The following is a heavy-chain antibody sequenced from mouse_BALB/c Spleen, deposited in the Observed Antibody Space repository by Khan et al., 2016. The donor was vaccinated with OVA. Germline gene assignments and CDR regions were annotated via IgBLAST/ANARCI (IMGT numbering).Heavy chain of an antibody. CDR1: EYTFTSYG. Sequence: QIQLVQSGPELKKPGETVKISCKASEYTFTSYGMNWVKQSPGKALKWMGWINTYTGEPTYADDFKGRFAFSLETSASTAYLQINNLKNEDTATYFCARPPYFSYTLDYWGQGTPVTVSS. CDR2: INTYTGEP. D-gene: IGHD2-10*01. CDR3: ARPPYFSYTLDY. V-gene: IGHV9-3-1*01. J-gene: IGHJ4*01.